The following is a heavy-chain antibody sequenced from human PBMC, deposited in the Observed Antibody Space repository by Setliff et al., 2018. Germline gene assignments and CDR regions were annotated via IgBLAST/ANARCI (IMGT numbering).Heavy chain of an antibody. CDR2: INTNTGNP. CDR1: GCTFTSYG. D-gene: IGHD4-4*01. V-gene: IGHV7-4-1*02. J-gene: IGHJ6*03. Sequence: ASVKVSCKASGCTFTSYGISWVRQAPGQGLEWMGWINTNTGNPSYAQGFTGRFVFSLDTSVTTAYLQISSLKAEDTAVYYCARASRFGTTVYRGYYYMDVWGKGTTVTVSS. CDR3: ARASRFGTTVYRGYYYMDV.